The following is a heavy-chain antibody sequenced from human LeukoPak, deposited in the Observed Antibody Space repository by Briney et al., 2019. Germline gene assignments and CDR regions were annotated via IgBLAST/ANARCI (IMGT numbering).Heavy chain of an antibody. Sequence: SETLSLTCIVSGYSISSGYYWGWIRQPPGKGLEWIGSIHHSGTTYYNPSLKSRVTISVDTSRNQLSLKLSSVTAADTAVYYCARGHYTNDYWGQGTLVTVSS. CDR2: IHHSGTT. CDR1: GYSISSGYY. V-gene: IGHV4-38-2*02. CDR3: ARGHYTNDY. J-gene: IGHJ4*02. D-gene: IGHD4-11*01.